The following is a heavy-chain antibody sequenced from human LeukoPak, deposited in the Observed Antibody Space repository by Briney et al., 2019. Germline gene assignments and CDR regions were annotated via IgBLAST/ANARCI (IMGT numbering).Heavy chain of an antibody. CDR1: GFTFSSYA. D-gene: IGHD2-15*01. Sequence: GGSLRLSCAASGFTFSSYAMSWVRQAPGKGLEWVSAISASGGSTYYADPMKGRFTISRDNSKNTLYLQMNSLRAEDTAVYYCARACSGGSCYLAAFDIWGQGTMVTVSS. V-gene: IGHV3-23*01. CDR2: ISASGGST. J-gene: IGHJ3*02. CDR3: ARACSGGSCYLAAFDI.